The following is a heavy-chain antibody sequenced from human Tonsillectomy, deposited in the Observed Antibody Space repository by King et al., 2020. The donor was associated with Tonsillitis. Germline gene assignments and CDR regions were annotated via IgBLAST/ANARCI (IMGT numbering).Heavy chain of an antibody. J-gene: IGHJ4*02. D-gene: IGHD1-26*01. CDR3: ARDRGEPLGHFDC. V-gene: IGHV3-7*04. Sequence: VQLVESGGGLVQPGGSLTLSCAASGFDFSNYWMSWVRQAPGKGLEWMANIREDGRDKYYVDSVKGRFTISRDNAKKSLYLHMNSLRAEDTAVYYCARDRGEPLGHFDCWGQGTLVTVSS. CDR2: IREDGRDK. CDR1: GFDFSNYW.